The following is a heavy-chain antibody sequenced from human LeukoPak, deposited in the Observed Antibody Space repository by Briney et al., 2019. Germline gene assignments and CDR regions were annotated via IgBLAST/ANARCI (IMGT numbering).Heavy chain of an antibody. D-gene: IGHD1-26*01. Sequence: PSETLSLTCTVSGGSISSYYWSWTRQPAGKGLEWIGRIYTSGSTNYNPSLKSRVTMSVDTSKNQFSLKLSSVTAADTAVYYCARAWGVGGSYINWFDPWGQGTLVTVSS. V-gene: IGHV4-4*07. CDR2: IYTSGST. CDR1: GGSISSYY. CDR3: ARAWGVGGSYINWFDP. J-gene: IGHJ5*02.